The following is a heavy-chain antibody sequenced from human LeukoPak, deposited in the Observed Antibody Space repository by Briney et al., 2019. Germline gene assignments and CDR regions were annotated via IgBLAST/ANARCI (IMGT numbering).Heavy chain of an antibody. CDR2: IRFDGSEI. V-gene: IGHV3-7*01. CDR3: ATRNNFEY. CDR1: GFTSFSGHW. Sequence: PGGFLRLSCTVSGFTSFSGHWMNWVRQAPGKGLEWVANIRFDGSEIGYGDSVEGRFIIPRDNSKNSLYLQMNSLRAEDTAVYYCATRNNFEYWGQGTLVTVSS. J-gene: IGHJ4*02.